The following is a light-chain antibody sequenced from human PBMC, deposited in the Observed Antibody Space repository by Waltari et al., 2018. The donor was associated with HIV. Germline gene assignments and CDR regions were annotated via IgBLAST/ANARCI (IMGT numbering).Light chain of an antibody. J-gene: IGKJ4*01. CDR3: QQYYSNPLT. CDR1: QSVFWKSNKNNY. Sequence: DIVMTQSPDSLAVPLGERATINCKSSQSVFWKSNKNNYLAWYQQKPGQPPKLLMHWASTRESGVPDRFSGSGSGTDFTLTISSLQAEDVAVYFCQQYYSNPLTFGGGTKVEI. V-gene: IGKV4-1*01. CDR2: WAS.